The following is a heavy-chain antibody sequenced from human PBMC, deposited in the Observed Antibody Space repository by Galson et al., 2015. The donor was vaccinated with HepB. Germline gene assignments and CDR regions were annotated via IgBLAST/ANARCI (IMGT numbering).Heavy chain of an antibody. J-gene: IGHJ4*02. CDR3: ANEGQWLKAHFDY. Sequence: SLRLSCAASGLAFRKNGMHWVRQAPGKGLEWVAVISYDGSNKEYADSVKGRFIISRDNSKNTVYLQMNSLGTEDTAVYFCANEGQWLKAHFDYWGQGTRVIVSS. CDR2: ISYDGSNK. CDR1: GLAFRKNG. V-gene: IGHV3-30*18. D-gene: IGHD6-19*01.